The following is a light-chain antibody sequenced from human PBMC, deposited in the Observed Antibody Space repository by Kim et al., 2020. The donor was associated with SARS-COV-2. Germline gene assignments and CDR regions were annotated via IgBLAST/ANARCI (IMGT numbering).Light chain of an antibody. CDR1: QSVSNN. V-gene: IGKV3-15*01. CDR2: GAS. Sequence: SPGERATLTCRARQSVSNNLAWYQQKPGQAPRLLIYGASTRATGIPARFSGSGSGTEFTLTISSLQSEDFAVYFCQQYYNWPPLTFGGGTKVDIK. CDR3: QQYYNWPPLT. J-gene: IGKJ4*01.